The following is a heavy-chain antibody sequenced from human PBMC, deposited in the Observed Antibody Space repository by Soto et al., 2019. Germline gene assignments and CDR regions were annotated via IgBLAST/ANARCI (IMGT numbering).Heavy chain of an antibody. CDR3: ATDRLGYCSGGSCPPSNY. D-gene: IGHD2-15*01. V-gene: IGHV1-24*01. Sequence: ASVKVSCKVSGYTLTELSMHWVRQAPGKGLEWMGGFDPEDGETIYAQKFQGRVTMNEDTSTDTAYMELSRLRSEDTAVYYCATDRLGYCSGGSCPPSNYWGQGTLVTVSS. J-gene: IGHJ4*02. CDR1: GYTLTELS. CDR2: FDPEDGET.